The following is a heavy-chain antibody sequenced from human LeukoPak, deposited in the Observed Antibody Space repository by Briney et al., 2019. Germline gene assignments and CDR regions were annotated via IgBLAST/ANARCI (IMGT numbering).Heavy chain of an antibody. D-gene: IGHD6-19*01. J-gene: IGHJ5*02. CDR1: GGSVRSNSYY. Sequence: SETLSLTCTVPGGSVRSNSYYWSWIRQPPGKGLEWIGYIYHSGTTNYNPSLKSRVTISVDTSKNQFSLNLSSVTAADTAVYYCARATPGFSSGWFNNWFDPWGQGTLVTVSS. V-gene: IGHV4-61*01. CDR2: IYHSGTT. CDR3: ARATPGFSSGWFNNWFDP.